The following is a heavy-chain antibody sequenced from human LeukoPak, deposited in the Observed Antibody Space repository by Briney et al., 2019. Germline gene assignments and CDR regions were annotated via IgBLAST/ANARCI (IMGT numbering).Heavy chain of an antibody. CDR3: AREGHTYGSDY. Sequence: PGGSLRLSCAASGFTFSDYYMSWVRQAPGKGLEWVSYVSKTGTTIYYADSVKGRFTFSRDNGKNSLYLQMNSLRAEDTAVYYCAREGHTYGSDYWGQGTLVTVSS. J-gene: IGHJ4*02. CDR1: GFTFSDYY. V-gene: IGHV3-11*01. D-gene: IGHD3-10*01. CDR2: VSKTGTTI.